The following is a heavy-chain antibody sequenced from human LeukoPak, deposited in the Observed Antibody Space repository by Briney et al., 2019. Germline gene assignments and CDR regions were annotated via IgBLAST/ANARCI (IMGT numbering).Heavy chain of an antibody. CDR3: ASPLTTVTTGDY. V-gene: IGHV3-21*01. Sequence: GGSLRLSCAASGFTFSSYSMNWVRQAPGKGLEWVSSISSSSSYIYYADSVKGRFTISRDNAKNSLYLQMNSLRAEDTAVYDCASPLTTVTTGDYCGQGTLVTVSS. CDR2: ISSSSSYI. D-gene: IGHD4-17*01. J-gene: IGHJ4*02. CDR1: GFTFSSYS.